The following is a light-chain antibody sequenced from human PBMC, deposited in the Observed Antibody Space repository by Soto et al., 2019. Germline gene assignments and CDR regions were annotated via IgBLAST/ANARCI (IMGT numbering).Light chain of an antibody. Sequence: EMVMTQSPATLSVSPGERATLSCRASQSVNSIYLAWYQQKPGQAPRLLIYGASSRATGIPDRFSGSGSGTDFTLTISRLEPEDFAVYYCHQYDSWTFGQGTKVDIK. CDR2: GAS. CDR1: QSVNSIY. J-gene: IGKJ1*01. V-gene: IGKV3-20*01. CDR3: HQYDSWT.